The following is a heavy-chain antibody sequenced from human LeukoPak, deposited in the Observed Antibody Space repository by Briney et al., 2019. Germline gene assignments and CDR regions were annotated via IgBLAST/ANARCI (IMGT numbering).Heavy chain of an antibody. J-gene: IGHJ4*02. D-gene: IGHD3-22*01. Sequence: GGSLRLSCAASGFTFSSYGMHWVRQAPGKGLEWVAVISYDGSNKYYADSVKGRFTISRDNSKNTLYLQMNSLRAEDTAVYYCAKGYYDSSGYYFGYWGQGTLVTVSS. CDR1: GFTFSSYG. CDR3: AKGYYDSSGYYFGY. V-gene: IGHV3-30*18. CDR2: ISYDGSNK.